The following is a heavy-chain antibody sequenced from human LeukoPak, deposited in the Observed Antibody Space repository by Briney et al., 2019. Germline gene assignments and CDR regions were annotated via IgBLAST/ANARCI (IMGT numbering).Heavy chain of an antibody. D-gene: IGHD3-3*01. Sequence: GGSLRLSCTVSGFIFSDSSIHWVRQAAGNGLEWFGRIRSKANSYETAYTASVKGRFTISRDDSKDTAYLQMHSLKPEDTAVYHCTSPAHDFDLWSGYYSVWGRGAQVTVSS. V-gene: IGHV3-73*01. CDR2: IRSKANSYET. CDR3: TSPAHDFDLWSGYYSV. J-gene: IGHJ4*01. CDR1: GFIFSDSS.